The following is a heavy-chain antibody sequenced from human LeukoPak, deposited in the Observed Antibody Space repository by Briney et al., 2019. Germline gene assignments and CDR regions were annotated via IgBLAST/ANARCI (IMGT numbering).Heavy chain of an antibody. CDR3: TRVRLDSSGYYIYYFDY. D-gene: IGHD3-22*01. J-gene: IGHJ4*02. V-gene: IGHV3-49*04. CDR1: GFTFGDYA. CDR2: IRSKAYGGTT. Sequence: GGSLRLSCTASGFTFGDYAMSWVRQAPGKGLEWVGFIRSKAYGGTTEYAASVKGRFTISRDDSKSIAYLQMNSLKTEDTAVYYCTRVRLDSSGYYIYYFDYWGQGTLVTVSS.